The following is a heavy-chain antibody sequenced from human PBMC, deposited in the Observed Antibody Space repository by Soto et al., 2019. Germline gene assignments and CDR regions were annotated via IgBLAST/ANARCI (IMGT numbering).Heavy chain of an antibody. D-gene: IGHD1-7*01. CDR3: AKGQGYNWNYGFEY. CDR2: YSGSGGRT. Sequence: GLSRRLSCTASPITFSSYAMNRVRQAPGQGLECVSCYSGSGGRTQYVYSVKGRLTISRDNSKNTLYLQINSLRVEDTAVYYCAKGQGYNWNYGFEYWRQGTLVTVCS. V-gene: IGHV3-23*01. CDR1: PITFSSYA. J-gene: IGHJ4*02.